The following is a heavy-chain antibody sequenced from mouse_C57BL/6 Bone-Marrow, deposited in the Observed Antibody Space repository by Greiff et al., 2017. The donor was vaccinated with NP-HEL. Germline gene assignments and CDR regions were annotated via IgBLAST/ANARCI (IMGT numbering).Heavy chain of an antibody. CDR3: ARSGNWDPYFDY. CDR2: ISSGSSTI. V-gene: IGHV5-17*01. Sequence: EVQVVESGGGLVKPGGSLKLSCAASGFTFSDYGMHWVRQAPEKGLEWVAYISSGSSTIYYADTVKGRFTISRDNAKNTLFLQMTSLRSEDTAMYYCARSGNWDPYFDYWGQGTTLTVSS. D-gene: IGHD4-1*01. CDR1: GFTFSDYG. J-gene: IGHJ2*01.